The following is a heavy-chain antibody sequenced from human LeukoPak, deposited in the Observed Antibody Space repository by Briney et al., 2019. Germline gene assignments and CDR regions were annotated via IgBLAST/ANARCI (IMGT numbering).Heavy chain of an antibody. Sequence: GGSLRLSCAASGFTFSSCAMSWVRQARGKGLEGGSAVSGSGGNTHDAESVRGRFTISRDNSKNTLYLQMNSLRAEDTAVYYCAKDRGRYFDWLYDFWGQGTLVTVSS. CDR3: AKDRGRYFDWLYDF. V-gene: IGHV3-23*01. CDR2: VSGSGGNT. D-gene: IGHD3-9*01. J-gene: IGHJ4*02. CDR1: GFTFSSCA.